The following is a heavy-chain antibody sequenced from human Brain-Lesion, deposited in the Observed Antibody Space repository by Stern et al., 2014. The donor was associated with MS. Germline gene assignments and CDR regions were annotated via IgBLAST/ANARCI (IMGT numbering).Heavy chain of an antibody. V-gene: IGHV4-61*02. D-gene: IGHD2-2*01. CDR3: ARGRVVPGFQYYATDV. CDR1: GGSISSGGYY. Sequence: QVQLVQSGPGLVKPSQTLSLSCTVSGGSISSGGYYWSWIRQPAGKGLEWIGRIFNSGSTSYNPPLKSRVTISKDTSTPQFSMRVNSMTAADTAVYYCARGRVVPGFQYYATDVWGQGTTVIVSS. CDR2: IFNSGST. J-gene: IGHJ6*02.